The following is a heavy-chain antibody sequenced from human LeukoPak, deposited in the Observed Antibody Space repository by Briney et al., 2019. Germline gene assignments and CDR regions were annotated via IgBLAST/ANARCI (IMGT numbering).Heavy chain of an antibody. D-gene: IGHD2-15*01. Sequence: GASVKVSCKASGYTFTGYYMHWVRQAPGQGLEWMGWINPNSGGTNYAQKFQGRVTMTRDTSISTAYMELSRLRSDDTAVYYCATEDYCSGGSCYYFDYWGQGTLVTVSS. V-gene: IGHV1-2*02. CDR2: INPNSGGT. J-gene: IGHJ4*02. CDR1: GYTFTGYY. CDR3: ATEDYCSGGSCYYFDY.